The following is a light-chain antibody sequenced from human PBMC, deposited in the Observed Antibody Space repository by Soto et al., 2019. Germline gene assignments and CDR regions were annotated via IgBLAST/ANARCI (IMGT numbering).Light chain of an antibody. J-gene: IGKJ5*01. CDR2: ASS. Sequence: DIRLTQSPSFLSASVGDRVTISCRASQGISSYLAWYQQTPGKAPKLLIYASSTLQSGVPSRFSGSGSGTEFTLTIGSLQPEDFATYYCQQRNTFPVTFGQGTRRDI. V-gene: IGKV1-9*01. CDR3: QQRNTFPVT. CDR1: QGISSY.